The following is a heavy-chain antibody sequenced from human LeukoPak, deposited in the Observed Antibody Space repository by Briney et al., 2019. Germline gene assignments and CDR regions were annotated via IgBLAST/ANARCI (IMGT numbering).Heavy chain of an antibody. CDR3: ARDLFSGSYHPFDY. Sequence: ASVKVSCKACGYTFNGYYMHWVGQAPGQGGEGMGWINPNRGGTNYAQKFQGRGTMTRDTSISTAYMEVSRLTSDHTAVYYCARDLFSGSYHPFDYWGQGTLVTVSS. J-gene: IGHJ4*02. D-gene: IGHD1-26*01. V-gene: IGHV1-2*02. CDR1: GYTFNGYY. CDR2: INPNRGGT.